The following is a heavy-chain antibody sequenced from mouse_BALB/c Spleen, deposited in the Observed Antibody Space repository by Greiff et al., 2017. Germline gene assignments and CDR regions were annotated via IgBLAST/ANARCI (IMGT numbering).Heavy chain of an antibody. CDR1: GFSLTSYG. V-gene: IGHV2-9*02. J-gene: IGHJ4*01. Sequence: VKLQESGPGLVAPSQSLSITCTVSGFSLTSYGVHWVRQPPGKGLEWLGVIWAGGSTNYNSALMSRLSISKDNSKSQVFLKMNSLQTDDTAMYYCARDEFITTAPPGAMDYWGQGTSVTVSS. D-gene: IGHD1-2*01. CDR3: ARDEFITTAPPGAMDY. CDR2: IWAGGST.